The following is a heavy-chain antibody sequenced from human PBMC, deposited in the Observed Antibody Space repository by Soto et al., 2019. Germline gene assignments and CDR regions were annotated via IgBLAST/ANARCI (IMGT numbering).Heavy chain of an antibody. J-gene: IGHJ3*02. CDR2: IRKDGSQE. D-gene: IGHD3-16*01. CDR3: TMDANYLDDSVYYDVFDI. Sequence: DVQLTESGGGLVQPGGSLRLSCGASGFSFGSDWMAWVRQAPGKGLEWVANIRKDGSQEHYAGSVRGRFSVSRDNAKDSLYLQMNSLRLEDTAVYYCTMDANYLDDSVYYDVFDIWGQGTMVTVSS. CDR1: GFSFGSDW. V-gene: IGHV3-7*04.